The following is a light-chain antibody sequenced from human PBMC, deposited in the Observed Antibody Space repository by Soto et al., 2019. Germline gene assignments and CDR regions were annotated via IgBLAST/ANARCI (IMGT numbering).Light chain of an antibody. CDR1: SSDDGGNNY. CDR2: DVS. J-gene: IGLJ1*01. V-gene: IGLV2-14*01. Sequence: QSVLTQPASVSGSPGQSITISCTGTSSDDGGNNYVSWYQQHPGKAPKLMIYDVSDRPSGVSNRFSGSKSGNTASLSISGLQAEDEANYYCSSYTSSGTYVFGTGTKDT. CDR3: SSYTSSGTYV.